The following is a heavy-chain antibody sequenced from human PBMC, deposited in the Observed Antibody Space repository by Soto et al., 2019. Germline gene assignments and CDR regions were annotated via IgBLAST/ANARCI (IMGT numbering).Heavy chain of an antibody. CDR3: ARVVIDCSGGSCPTAYYYGMDV. CDR2: TRNKANSYTT. CDR1: GFTFSDHY. J-gene: IGHJ6*02. Sequence: EVQLVESGGGLVQPGGSLRLSCAASGFTFSDHYMDWVRQAPGKGLEWVGRTRNKANSYTTEYAASVKGRFTISRDDSKNSLYLQMNSLKTEDTAVYYCARVVIDCSGGSCPTAYYYGMDVWGQGTTVTVSS. V-gene: IGHV3-72*01. D-gene: IGHD2-15*01.